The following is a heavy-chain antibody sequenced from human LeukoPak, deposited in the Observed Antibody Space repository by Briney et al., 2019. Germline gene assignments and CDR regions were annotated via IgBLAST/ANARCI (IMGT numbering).Heavy chain of an antibody. CDR3: TTDWYYYDSSGYQYFDY. Sequence: PGGSLRLSCAASGFTFSNAWMSWVRQAPGKGLEWVGRIKSKTDGGTTDYAAPVKGRFTISRDDSKNTLYLQMNSLKTEDTAVYYCTTDWYYYDSSGYQYFDYWGQGTLVTVSS. V-gene: IGHV3-15*01. CDR2: IKSKTDGGTT. J-gene: IGHJ4*02. D-gene: IGHD3-22*01. CDR1: GFTFSNAW.